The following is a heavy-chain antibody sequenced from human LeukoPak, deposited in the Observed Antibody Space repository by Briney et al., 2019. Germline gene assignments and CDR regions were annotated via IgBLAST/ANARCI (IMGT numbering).Heavy chain of an antibody. Sequence: GGSLRLSCAASGFTFSSYSMNWVRQAPGKGLEWVSYISSSSGNIYYADSVKGRFTISRDNAKTSLYLQMNSLRTEDTALYYCAKGFYDFWSPVQGLDYWGQGTLVTVSS. V-gene: IGHV3-48*01. CDR1: GFTFSSYS. D-gene: IGHD3-3*01. CDR3: AKGFYDFWSPVQGLDY. J-gene: IGHJ4*02. CDR2: ISSSSGNI.